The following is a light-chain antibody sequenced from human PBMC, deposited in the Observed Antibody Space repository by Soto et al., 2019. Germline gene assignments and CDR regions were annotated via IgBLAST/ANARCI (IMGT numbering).Light chain of an antibody. CDR2: LGS. J-gene: IGKJ5*01. V-gene: IGKV2-28*01. CDR1: QSLLHSNGDSY. Sequence: DIVMTQSPLSLPVTPGEPASSSCRSSQSLLHSNGDSYLDWYLQKPGQSPQLLIYLGSNRASGVPDRFSGSGSGTDFTLKISRVEAEDVGVYYCMQALQTPITFGQGTQREIK. CDR3: MQALQTPIT.